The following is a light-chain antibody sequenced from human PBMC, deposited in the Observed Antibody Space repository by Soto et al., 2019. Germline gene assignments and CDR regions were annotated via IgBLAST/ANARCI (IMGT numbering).Light chain of an antibody. V-gene: IGLV2-23*01. CDR3: CSYAGSSTFYV. J-gene: IGLJ1*01. CDR1: SSDVGSYNL. CDR2: EGS. Sequence: QSALTQPASVSGSPGQSITISCTGTSSDVGSYNLVSWYQQHPGKAPKLMIYEGSKRPSGVSNRFSGSKSGNTASLTISGIQAEDEADYYCCSYAGSSTFYVFGTGTKLTVL.